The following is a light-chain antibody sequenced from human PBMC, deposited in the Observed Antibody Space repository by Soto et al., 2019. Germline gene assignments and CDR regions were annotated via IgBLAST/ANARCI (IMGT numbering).Light chain of an antibody. V-gene: IGLV2-14*01. CDR1: SSDIGAYDY. CDR2: EVN. J-gene: IGLJ1*01. Sequence: QSALTQPASLSGATGQSITISCTGTSSDIGAYDYVSWFQQHPGKAPKLMISEVNNRPSGEPTRFSGSKSVNTAYLTISGLQVEDEAEYFCFSFTTTCTHDFGPGPKATVL. CDR3: FSFTTTCTHD.